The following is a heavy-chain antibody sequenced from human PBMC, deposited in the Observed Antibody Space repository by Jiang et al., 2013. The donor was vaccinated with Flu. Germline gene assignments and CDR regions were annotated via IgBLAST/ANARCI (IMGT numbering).Heavy chain of an antibody. CDR2: IIPIFGTA. Sequence: GSSVKVSCKASGGTFSSYGISWVRQAPGQGLEWMGGIIPIFGTANYAQKFQGRVTITADESTSTAYMELSSLRSEDTAVYYCARERITMVRGVISRDAFDIWGQGTMVTVSS. CDR3: ARERITMVRGVISRDAFDI. J-gene: IGHJ3*02. CDR1: GGTFSSYG. D-gene: IGHD3-10*01. V-gene: IGHV1-69*01.